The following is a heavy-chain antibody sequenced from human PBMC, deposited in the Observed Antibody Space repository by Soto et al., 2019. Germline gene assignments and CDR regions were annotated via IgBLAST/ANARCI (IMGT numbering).Heavy chain of an antibody. CDR1: GGTFSSYA. CDR3: XRDXXXAXXXYXXXXDV. CDR2: IIPIFGTA. Sequence: QVQLVQSGAEVKKPGSSVKVSCKASGGTFSSYAISWVRQAPGQGLEWMGGIIPIFGTANYAQKFQGRVTITADESTSTAYMELSSLRSEDTAVYYCXRDXXXAXXXYXXXXDVWXQGTTVTVSS. V-gene: IGHV1-69*12. J-gene: IGHJ6*02.